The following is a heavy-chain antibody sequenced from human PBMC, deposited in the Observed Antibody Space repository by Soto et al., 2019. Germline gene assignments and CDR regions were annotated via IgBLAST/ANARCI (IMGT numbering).Heavy chain of an antibody. CDR2: IIPIFTTP. J-gene: IGHJ6*02. V-gene: IGHV1-69*12. Sequence: QVQLVQSGAAVKKPGSSVTVSCKASGGTFDNSAISWVRQAPGQGLEWMGGIIPIFTTPDYSQKFQGRVSITADESTSTASRELTSLKSADTAVYYCARDKGRLQLGGNYYSAMDVWGQGTTVPVSS. D-gene: IGHD4-4*01. CDR1: GGTFDNSA. CDR3: ARDKGRLQLGGNYYSAMDV.